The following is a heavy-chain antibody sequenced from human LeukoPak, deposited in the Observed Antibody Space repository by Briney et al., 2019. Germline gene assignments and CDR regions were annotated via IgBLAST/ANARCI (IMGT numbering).Heavy chain of an antibody. Sequence: SETLSLTCSVSGGSISSGSYYWNWMRQPAGKGLEWIGRVYMNGSTNYNPSLKSRVSISLDTSKNQFSLELSSVTAADTAVYYCARDTGGYSSSLYFDYWGQGTLVTVSS. CDR3: ARDTGGYSSSLYFDY. D-gene: IGHD6-6*01. J-gene: IGHJ4*02. V-gene: IGHV4-61*02. CDR2: VYMNGST. CDR1: GGSISSGSYY.